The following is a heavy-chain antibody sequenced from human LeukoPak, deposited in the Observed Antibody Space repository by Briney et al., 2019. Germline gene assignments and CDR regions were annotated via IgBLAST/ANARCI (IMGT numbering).Heavy chain of an antibody. CDR3: AAPPPGYSFSNHYYYMDV. J-gene: IGHJ6*03. CDR2: IIPLFGTV. CDR1: GDTINDYA. D-gene: IGHD1-1*01. Sequence: ASVKVSCKPSGDTINDYAVYWVRQAPGQGLEWMARIIPLFGTVNYAQNFQGRLTISADKATNTAHMELSSLRFDDTAIYYCAAPPPGYSFSNHYYYMDVWGKGTTVTVSS. V-gene: IGHV1-69*06.